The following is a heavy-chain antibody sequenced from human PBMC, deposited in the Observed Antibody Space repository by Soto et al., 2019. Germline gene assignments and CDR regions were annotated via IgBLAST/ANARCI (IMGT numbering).Heavy chain of an antibody. CDR1: GGSFSGYY. CDR2: INHSGST. V-gene: IGHV4-34*01. CDR3: ARGPYSSSWTRAEYFQH. Sequence: PSETLSLTCAVYGGSFSGYYWSWIRQPPGKGLEWIGEINHSGSTNYNPSLKSRVTISVDTSKNQFSLKLSSVTAADTAVYYCARGPYSSSWTRAEYFQHWGQGTLVTVSS. D-gene: IGHD6-13*01. J-gene: IGHJ1*01.